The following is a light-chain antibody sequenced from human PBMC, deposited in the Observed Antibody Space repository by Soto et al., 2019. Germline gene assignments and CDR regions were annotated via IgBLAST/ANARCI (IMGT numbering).Light chain of an antibody. CDR3: SSYTTSNTLV. J-gene: IGLJ2*01. Sequence: QSALTQPASVSGSPGQSITISCTGTSSDVGAYTYVSWYQQHPGKAPKLMIFEVSDRPSGVSNRFSGSKSGNTASLTISGLQAEDEADYYCSSYTTSNTLVFGGATNLTVL. CDR1: SSDVGAYTY. V-gene: IGLV2-14*01. CDR2: EVS.